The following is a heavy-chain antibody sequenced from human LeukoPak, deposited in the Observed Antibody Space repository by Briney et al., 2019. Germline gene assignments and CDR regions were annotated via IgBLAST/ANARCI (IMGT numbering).Heavy chain of an antibody. CDR1: GFTFSSYS. V-gene: IGHV3-53*04. J-gene: IGHJ4*02. CDR2: IYSGGST. CDR3: ARDAIGGYYFDY. Sequence: PGGSLRLSCAASGFTFSSYSMNWVRQAPGKGLEWVSAIYSGGSTYYADSVKGRFTISRHNSKNTLYLQMNSLRAEDTAVYYCARDAIGGYYFDYWGQGTLVTVSS. D-gene: IGHD3-10*01.